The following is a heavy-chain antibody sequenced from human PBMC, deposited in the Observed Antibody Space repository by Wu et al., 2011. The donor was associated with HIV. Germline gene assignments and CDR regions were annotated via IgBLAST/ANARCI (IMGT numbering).Heavy chain of an antibody. CDR3: ARGPRDMLTGFSSQFHMDV. J-gene: IGHJ6*02. D-gene: IGHD3-9*01. CDR1: GYTFNGYY. CDR2: ISPNSGGT. V-gene: IGHV1-2*02. Sequence: QVQLVQSETEMKKPGASVKVSCKASGYTFNGYYIHWVRQAPGQGLEWMGWISPNSGGTNYTQKFQARVTMTRDTSISTAYMELRSLRSEDTAVYFCARGPRDMLTGFSSQFHMDVWGQGTTVTVSS.